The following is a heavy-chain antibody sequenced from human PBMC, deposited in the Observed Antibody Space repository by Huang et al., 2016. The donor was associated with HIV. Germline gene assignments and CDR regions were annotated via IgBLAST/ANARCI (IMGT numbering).Heavy chain of an antibody. Sequence: QVQLQESGPGLVKPSETLSLTCTVSGGSISTHYWSWIRQPPGKGLEWIGSSDYRGLTNYSPSLKSRVTILLDTSKNQFSLRVNSVTAADTAMYYCARDHHDFWRGYRRMYFFDHWGQGTLVTVSS. V-gene: IGHV4-59*11. D-gene: IGHD3-3*01. CDR2: SDYRGLT. CDR3: ARDHHDFWRGYRRMYFFDH. J-gene: IGHJ4*02. CDR1: GGSISTHY.